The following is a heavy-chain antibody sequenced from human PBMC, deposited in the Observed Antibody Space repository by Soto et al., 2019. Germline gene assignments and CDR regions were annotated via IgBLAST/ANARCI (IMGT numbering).Heavy chain of an antibody. CDR2: IYWDDDK. V-gene: IGHV2-5*02. Sequence: QITLKESGPTLVKPTQTLTLTCTFSGFSLSTNGVGVGWIRQPPGKALEWLALIYWDDDKHYSPSLKSRLTITKDTSQNQLVLTMTNMDPVDTGTYYCAHVEATVTKVWGQGTMVTVSA. CDR3: AHVEATVTKV. J-gene: IGHJ4*02. D-gene: IGHD4-17*01. CDR1: GFSLSTNGVG.